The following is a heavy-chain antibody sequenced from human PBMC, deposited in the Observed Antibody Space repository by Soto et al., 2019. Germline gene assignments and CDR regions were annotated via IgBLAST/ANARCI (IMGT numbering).Heavy chain of an antibody. Sequence: EGSLRLSCATSNFTFRNYWMNWVRQAPGKGLEWVANIKPDGSATNYVDSVKGRFTISRDNVRNSVSLQMNSLRVEDTAVYFCFGGNGGPQWGQGTLVTVSS. CDR1: NFTFRNYW. V-gene: IGHV3-7*03. CDR3: FGGNGGPQ. J-gene: IGHJ4*02. D-gene: IGHD3-16*01. CDR2: IKPDGSAT.